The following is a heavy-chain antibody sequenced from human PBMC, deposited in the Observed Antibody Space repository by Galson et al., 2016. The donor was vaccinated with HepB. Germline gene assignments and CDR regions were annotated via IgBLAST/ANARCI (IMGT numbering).Heavy chain of an antibody. V-gene: IGHV1-18*04. Sequence: SVKVSCKASGYSLTSRHTPWVRQAPGQGLEWMGWISAYDGHTNYGQKLQDRLTMTTDTSTSTAYMELRSLRSDDTAVYYCARDQAPLPGDYWGQGTLVTVSS. J-gene: IGHJ4*02. CDR2: ISAYDGHT. D-gene: IGHD2-15*01. CDR1: GYSLTSRH. CDR3: ARDQAPLPGDY.